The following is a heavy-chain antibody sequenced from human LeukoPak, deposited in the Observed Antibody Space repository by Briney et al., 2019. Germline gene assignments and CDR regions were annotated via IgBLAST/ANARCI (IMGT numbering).Heavy chain of an antibody. J-gene: IGHJ4*02. V-gene: IGHV5-51*01. CDR1: GYSFSTYW. CDR2: FYPGDSDT. Sequence: GESLKISCKGSGYSFSTYWIGGVRQMPGKALEGMAFFYPGDSDTRYSLSFQGQVTISADKSISTAYLQWSSLKASDTAMYYCARPMRSGSYIGAFDYWGQGTLVTVSS. CDR3: ARPMRSGSYIGAFDY. D-gene: IGHD3-10*01.